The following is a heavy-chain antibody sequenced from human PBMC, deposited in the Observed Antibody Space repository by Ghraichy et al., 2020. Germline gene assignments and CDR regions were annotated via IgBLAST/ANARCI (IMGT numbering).Heavy chain of an antibody. CDR2: ISGSGGST. V-gene: IGHV3-23*01. CDR1: GFTFSSYA. J-gene: IGHJ4*02. CDR3: ATQLWFGEFSYFDY. Sequence: GESLNISCAASGFTFSSYAMSWVRQAPGKGLEWVSAISGSGGSTYYADSVKGRFTISRDNSKNTLYLQMNSLRAEDTAVYYCATQLWFGEFSYFDYGGQGTLVTVSS. D-gene: IGHD3-10*01.